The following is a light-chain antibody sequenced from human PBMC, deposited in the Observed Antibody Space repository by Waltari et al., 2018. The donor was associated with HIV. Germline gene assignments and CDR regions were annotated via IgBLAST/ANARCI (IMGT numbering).Light chain of an antibody. J-gene: IGKJ5*01. V-gene: IGKV1-NL1*01. CDR1: QDISNS. CDR2: GAF. Sequence: DIQITQSASSQSASIGGTVTIPCRASQDISNSVSWFQLQPGKAPKLLVHGAFILQRGLPARLSGSGPGQDYPRTIPGLHAQDSATPFCSQYYRELSTFR. CDR3: SQYYRELST.